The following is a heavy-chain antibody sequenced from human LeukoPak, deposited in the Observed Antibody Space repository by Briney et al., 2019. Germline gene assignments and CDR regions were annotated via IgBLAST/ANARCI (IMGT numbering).Heavy chain of an antibody. V-gene: IGHV4-34*01. J-gene: IGHJ5*02. Sequence: SETPSLTCAVYGGSFSGYYWSWIRQPPGKGLEWIGEINHSGSTNYNPSLKSRVTISVDTSKNQFSLKLSSVTAADTAVYYCEGQANKDIVVVPAAISWGQGTLVTVSS. CDR2: INHSGST. CDR1: GGSFSGYY. D-gene: IGHD2-2*02. CDR3: EGQANKDIVVVPAAIS.